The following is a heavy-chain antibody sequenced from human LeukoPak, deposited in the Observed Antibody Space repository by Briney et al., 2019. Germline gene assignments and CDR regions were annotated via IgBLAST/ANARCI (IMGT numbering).Heavy chain of an antibody. J-gene: IGHJ4*02. CDR3: AKDRASGWYAPMDY. CDR1: GFKFGDYD. Sequence: GGSLRLSCAASGFKFGDYDMNWVRQAPGKGLDWVSSISGSAVRTSYAESVKGRFTISRDNSKNRLYLQMDSLTAEDTALYYCAKDRASGWYAPMDYWGQGTLVIVSS. CDR2: ISGSAVRT. V-gene: IGHV3-23*01. D-gene: IGHD6-19*01.